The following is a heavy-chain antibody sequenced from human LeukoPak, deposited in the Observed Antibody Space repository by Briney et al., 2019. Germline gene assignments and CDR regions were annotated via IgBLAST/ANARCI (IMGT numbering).Heavy chain of an antibody. V-gene: IGHV3-21*01. D-gene: IGHD3-16*01. CDR2: ISSSSSYI. CDR1: GFTFSSYS. Sequence: AGGSLRLSCAASGFTFSSYSMNWVRQAPGKGLEWVSSISSSSSYIYYADSVKGRFTTSRDNAKNSLYLQMNSLRAEDTAVYYCASPRGGDYGDYWGQGTLVTVSS. CDR3: ASPRGGDYGDY. J-gene: IGHJ4*02.